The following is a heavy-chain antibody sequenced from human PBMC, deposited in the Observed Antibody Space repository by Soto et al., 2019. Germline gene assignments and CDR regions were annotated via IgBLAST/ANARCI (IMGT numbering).Heavy chain of an antibody. CDR1: GYTFTSYG. D-gene: IGHD6-13*01. Sequence: GASVKVSCKASGYTFTSYGISWVRQAPGQGLEWMGWISAYNGNTNYAQKLQGRVTMTTDTSTSTAYMELRSLRSDDTAVYYCARVSGGSIAAAGGEAFDIWAKGQWSPSPQ. CDR2: ISAYNGNT. J-gene: IGHJ3*02. CDR3: ARVSGGSIAAAGGEAFDI. V-gene: IGHV1-18*01.